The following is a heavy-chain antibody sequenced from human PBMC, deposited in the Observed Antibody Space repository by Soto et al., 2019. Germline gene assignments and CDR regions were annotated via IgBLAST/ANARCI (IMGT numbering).Heavy chain of an antibody. Sequence: GGSLRLSCAASGFTFSSYSMNWVRQAPGKGLEWVSSISSSSYIYYADSVKGRFTISRDNAKNSLYLQMNSLRAEDTAVYYCASWYSSGWYSNYWGQGTLVTVSS. D-gene: IGHD6-19*01. CDR3: ASWYSSGWYSNY. J-gene: IGHJ4*02. CDR1: GFTFSSYS. CDR2: ISSSSYI. V-gene: IGHV3-21*01.